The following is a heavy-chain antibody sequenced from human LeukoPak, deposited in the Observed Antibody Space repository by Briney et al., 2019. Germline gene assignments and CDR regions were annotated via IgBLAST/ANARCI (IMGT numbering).Heavy chain of an antibody. D-gene: IGHD2-15*01. CDR3: AKRVAVAATYYYFDY. CDR2: ICVSGGST. V-gene: IGHV3-23*01. J-gene: IGHJ4*02. CDR1: GFPFSSYA. Sequence: GGSLRLSCAASGFPFSSYAMSWVRQAPGKRLEWVSVICVSGGSTYDADSVKGRFTISRDNSKNTLYLQMNSLRAEDTAVYYCAKRVAVAATYYYFDYWGQGTLVTVSS.